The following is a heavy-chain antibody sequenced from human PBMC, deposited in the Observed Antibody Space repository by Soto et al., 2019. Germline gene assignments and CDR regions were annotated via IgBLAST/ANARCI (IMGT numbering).Heavy chain of an antibody. V-gene: IGHV1-3*01. Sequence: ASVKVSCKASGYTFTSYAMHWARQAPGQRLEWMGWINAGNGNTKYSQKFQGRVTITRDTSASTAYMELSSLRSEDTAVYYCARDLAPYSSSYYYYGMDVWGQGTTVTVSS. CDR2: INAGNGNT. CDR1: GYTFTSYA. D-gene: IGHD6-6*01. J-gene: IGHJ6*02. CDR3: ARDLAPYSSSYYYYGMDV.